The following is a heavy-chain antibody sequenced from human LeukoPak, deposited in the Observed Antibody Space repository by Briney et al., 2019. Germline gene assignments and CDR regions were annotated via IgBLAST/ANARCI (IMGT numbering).Heavy chain of an antibody. V-gene: IGHV3-74*01. CDR3: FREGGD. J-gene: IGHJ4*02. Sequence: GGSLRLSCAASGFIFSTQRMHWIRQAPGKGLVWVSYINIDERITGYADSVKGRFTISRDNAKNTLYLQMNSLRAEDTAIYYCFREGGDWGQGTLVTVSS. CDR1: GFIFSTQR. CDR2: INIDERIT. D-gene: IGHD3-10*01.